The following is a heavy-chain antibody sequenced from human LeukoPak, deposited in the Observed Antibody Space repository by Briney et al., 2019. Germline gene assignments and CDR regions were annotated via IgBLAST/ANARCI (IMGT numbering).Heavy chain of an antibody. CDR1: GGSISSGSYY. CDR3: ARDRGGYYGSGSYYVVFDS. V-gene: IGHV4-61*02. D-gene: IGHD3-10*01. Sequence: SETLSLTCSVSGGSISSGSYYWSWIRQPAGKGLEWIGRIYTTEKTNYNPSLKSRVTISLDTSKNQFSLKLTSVTAADTAVYYCARDRGGYYGSGSYYVVFDSWGQGTLVTVSS. CDR2: IYTTEKT. J-gene: IGHJ4*02.